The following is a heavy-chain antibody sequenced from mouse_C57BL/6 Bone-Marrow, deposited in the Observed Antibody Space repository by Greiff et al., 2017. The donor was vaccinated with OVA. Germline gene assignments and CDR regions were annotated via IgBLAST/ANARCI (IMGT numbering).Heavy chain of an antibody. CDR3: AREGLRLYAMDY. CDR1: GYTFTSYW. V-gene: IGHV1-59*01. Sequence: VQLQQSGAELVRPGTSVKLSCKASGYTFTSYWMHWVKQRPGQGLEWIGVIDPSDSYTNYNQKFKGKATLTVDTSSSTAYMQLSSLTSEDSAVYYCAREGLRLYAMDYWGQGTSVTVSS. CDR2: IDPSDSYT. J-gene: IGHJ4*01. D-gene: IGHD1-1*01.